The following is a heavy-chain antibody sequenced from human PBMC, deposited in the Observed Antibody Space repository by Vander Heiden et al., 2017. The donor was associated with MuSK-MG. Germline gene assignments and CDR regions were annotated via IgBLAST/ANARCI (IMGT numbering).Heavy chain of an antibody. CDR2: IYHSGST. CDR1: GYSISSGYY. D-gene: IGHD3-16*01. Sequence: PGLVKPSETLSLTCAVSGYSISSGYYWGWIRQTPGKGLEWIVRIYHSGSTYYHPSLKSRVTISVDPAKNQFSLKLSSVTAAETAVYYWARRGLGVADYYYYMDVWCEGPT. V-gene: IGHV4-38-2*01. J-gene: IGHJ6*03. CDR3: ARRGLGVADYYYYMDV.